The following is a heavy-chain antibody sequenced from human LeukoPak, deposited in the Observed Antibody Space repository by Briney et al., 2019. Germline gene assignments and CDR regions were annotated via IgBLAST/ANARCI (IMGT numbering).Heavy chain of an antibody. V-gene: IGHV3-30*18. CDR1: GFTFSSYG. CDR3: AKFPSSAAGNFFDY. CDR2: ISYDGSNK. Sequence: GGSLRLSCAASGFTFSSYGMHWVRQAPGKGLEWVAVISYDGSNKYYADSVKGRFTISRDNSKNTLCLQMNSLRAEDTAVYYCAKFPSSAAGNFFDYWGQGTLVTVSS. J-gene: IGHJ4*02. D-gene: IGHD6-13*01.